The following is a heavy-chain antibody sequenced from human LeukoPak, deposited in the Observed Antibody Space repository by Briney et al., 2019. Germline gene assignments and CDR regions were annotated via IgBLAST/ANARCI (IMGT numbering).Heavy chain of an antibody. CDR3: ARVEEDATAYNWFDP. J-gene: IGHJ5*02. D-gene: IGHD2-15*01. Sequence: SETLSLTCAVYGGSFSGYYWSWIRQPPGKGLEWIGEINHSGSTNYTPSLKSRVTISLDTSKNQFSLNLNSVTAADTAVYYCARVEEDATAYNWFDPWGQGTLVTVSS. CDR2: INHSGST. V-gene: IGHV4-34*01. CDR1: GGSFSGYY.